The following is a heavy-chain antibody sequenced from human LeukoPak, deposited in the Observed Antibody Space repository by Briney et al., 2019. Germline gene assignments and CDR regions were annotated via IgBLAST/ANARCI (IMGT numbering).Heavy chain of an antibody. V-gene: IGHV1-24*01. CDR3: ATGPRITGTRLRYYYGTDV. CDR1: GYTLTELS. J-gene: IGHJ6*02. Sequence: ASVKVSCKFSGYTLTELSMHWVRQAPGKGLEWMGGFDPEDGETIYAQKFQGRVTMTEDTSTDTAYMELSSLRSEDTAVYYCATGPRITGTRLRYYYGTDVWGQGTTVTVSS. D-gene: IGHD1-20*01. CDR2: FDPEDGET.